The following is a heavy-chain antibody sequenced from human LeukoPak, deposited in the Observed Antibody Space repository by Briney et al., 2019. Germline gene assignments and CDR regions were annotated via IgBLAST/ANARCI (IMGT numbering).Heavy chain of an antibody. J-gene: IGHJ4*02. CDR3: ARAPPQDIVVVPAAQGFDY. D-gene: IGHD2-2*01. V-gene: IGHV3-23*01. CDR2: ISVSGGTT. CDR1: GFSVISSA. Sequence: GGSLRLSCAASGFSVISSAMSWVRQAPGKGLEWVSGISVSGGTTYYADSVKGRFTISRDNAKNSLYLQMNSLRAEDTAVYYCARAPPQDIVVVPAAQGFDYWGQGTLVTVSS.